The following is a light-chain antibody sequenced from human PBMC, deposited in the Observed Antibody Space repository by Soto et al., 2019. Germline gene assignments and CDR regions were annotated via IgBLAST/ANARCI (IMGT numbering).Light chain of an antibody. Sequence: QSVLTQPASVSGSPGQSITISCTGTSSDVGGYNYVSWYQQHPGKAPKFMIYDVSNRPSGVSNRFSGSKFGNTASLTIFGFQAEDEADYYCCSYTTSNTRQIVFGTGTKVTVL. V-gene: IGLV2-14*01. CDR2: DVS. J-gene: IGLJ1*01. CDR1: SSDVGGYNY. CDR3: CSYTTSNTRQIV.